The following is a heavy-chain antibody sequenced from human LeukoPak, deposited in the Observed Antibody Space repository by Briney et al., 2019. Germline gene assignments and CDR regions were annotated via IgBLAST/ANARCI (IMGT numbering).Heavy chain of an antibody. Sequence: SETLSLTCTVSGGSISSYYWSWIRQPPGKGLEWIGYIYYSGSTNYNPSLKSRVTISVDTSKNQFSLKLSSVTAADTAVYYCARGGIAARRYYYYYMDVWGKGTTVTVSS. CDR3: ARGGIAARRYYYYYMDV. D-gene: IGHD6-6*01. CDR1: GGSISSYY. CDR2: IYYSGST. J-gene: IGHJ6*03. V-gene: IGHV4-59*01.